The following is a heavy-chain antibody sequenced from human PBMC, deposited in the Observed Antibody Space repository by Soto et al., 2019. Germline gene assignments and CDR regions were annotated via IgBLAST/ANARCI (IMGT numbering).Heavy chain of an antibody. CDR2: IIPILGIA. D-gene: IGHD6-6*01. Sequence: SVKVSCKASGGTFSSYTISWVRQAPGQGLEWMGRIIPILGIANYAQKFQGRVTITADKSTSTAYMELSSLRSEDTAVYYCAREEDLGSSSFGFLDYWGQGTLVTVSS. CDR3: AREEDLGSSSFGFLDY. J-gene: IGHJ4*02. CDR1: GGTFSSYT. V-gene: IGHV1-69*04.